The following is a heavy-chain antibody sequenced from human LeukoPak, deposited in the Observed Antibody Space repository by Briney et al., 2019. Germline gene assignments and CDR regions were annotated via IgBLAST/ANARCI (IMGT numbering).Heavy chain of an antibody. V-gene: IGHV3-23*01. J-gene: IGHJ4*02. D-gene: IGHD6-19*01. CDR1: GFTFNNYA. Sequence: GGSLRLSCAASGFTFNNYAMSWVRQAPGKGLEWVSAISGGGSTYYADSVKGRFTISRDNSKNALYLQMNSLRVEDTAVYYCANSALLVVAGSLRDYWGQGTLVTVSS. CDR3: ANSALLVVAGSLRDY. CDR2: ISGGGST.